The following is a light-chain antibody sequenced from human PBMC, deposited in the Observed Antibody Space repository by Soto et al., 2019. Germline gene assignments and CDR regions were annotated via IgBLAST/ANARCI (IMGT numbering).Light chain of an antibody. V-gene: IGLV2-23*02. CDR1: XXXVGSYNL. CDR3: CSYAGSSTLVV. Sequence: QSALTQPXXXSXXPXXXXXIXXXXTXXXVGSYNLVSWYQQHPGKAPKLXXXXVSKRPSGVSNRXXGSKSGXTASLTISGLQAEDEADYYCCSYAGSSTLVVXXGGTKLTVL. J-gene: IGLJ2*01. CDR2: XVS.